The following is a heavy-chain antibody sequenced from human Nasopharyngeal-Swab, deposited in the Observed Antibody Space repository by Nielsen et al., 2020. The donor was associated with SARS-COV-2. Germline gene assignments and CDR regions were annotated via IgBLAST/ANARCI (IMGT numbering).Heavy chain of an antibody. V-gene: IGHV1-2*02. CDR3: ARDDYGDYGYFGH. J-gene: IGHJ4*02. CDR1: VYSFTRYY. Sequence: SVHVSCKASVYSFTRYYMHWVRQAPAQGLDWMGWIYPHSRGTKYAQKFQGRVTMTSDTSINTAYMELRRLRSDDTAVYYCARDDYGDYGYFGHWGQGTLVTVSS. CDR2: IYPHSRGT. D-gene: IGHD4-17*01.